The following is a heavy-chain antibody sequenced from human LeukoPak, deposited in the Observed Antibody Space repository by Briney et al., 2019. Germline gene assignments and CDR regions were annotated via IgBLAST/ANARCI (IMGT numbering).Heavy chain of an antibody. CDR2: ISSSGST. V-gene: IGHV4-59*01. J-gene: IGHJ4*02. CDR1: GDSFSSYH. CDR3: ARVGRGDHTWGSYSCDH. Sequence: SETLSLTCTVSVSGDSFSSYHWSWLRQPPGKGLEWIGYISSSGSTSYNPSLKSRVTISVDTSKNQLSLKLSSVTAADTAVYYCARVGRGDHTWGSYSCDHWGQGTLVSVSS. D-gene: IGHD3-16*01.